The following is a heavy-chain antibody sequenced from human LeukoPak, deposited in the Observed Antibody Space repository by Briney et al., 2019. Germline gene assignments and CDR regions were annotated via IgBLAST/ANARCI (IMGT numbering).Heavy chain of an antibody. CDR1: GFTFSKYS. CDR3: VRGDNRDY. J-gene: IGHJ4*02. Sequence: GGSLRLSCAASGFTFSKYSMTWVRQAPGKGLEWVSSIGYTSTDKYYVASVKGRFTISRDNAENSLYLQMNSLRAEDSAVYYCVRGDNRDYWGQGTLVTVSS. V-gene: IGHV3-21*01. D-gene: IGHD1-14*01. CDR2: IGYTSTDK.